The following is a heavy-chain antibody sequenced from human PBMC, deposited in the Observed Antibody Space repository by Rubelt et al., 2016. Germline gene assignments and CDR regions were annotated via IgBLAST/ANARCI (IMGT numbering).Heavy chain of an antibody. Sequence: QLQLQESGPGLVKPSETLSLTCTVSGGSISSSSYYWGWIRQPPGKGLEWIGSIYYSGSTYYNPALKSRVTISGDTAKKQFCLKRSAVTAADTAVYYCARHVAGPWGQGTLVTVSS. D-gene: IGHD2-21*01. CDR1: GGSISSSSYY. CDR3: ARHVAGP. J-gene: IGHJ5*02. V-gene: IGHV4-39*01. CDR2: IYYSGST.